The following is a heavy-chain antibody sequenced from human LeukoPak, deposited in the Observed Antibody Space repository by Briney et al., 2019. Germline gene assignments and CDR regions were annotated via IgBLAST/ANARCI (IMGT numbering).Heavy chain of an antibody. D-gene: IGHD2-8*02. Sequence: SETLSLTGSVSGDSVTSTYWSWIRQPPGKGLEWIAYGHHSESSNYNPSFRSRVIIPVDTSRNQFSLRLSSVTAADTAIYYCARESAGSLHDSTAAFHYWGQGILVIVSS. J-gene: IGHJ4*02. CDR3: ARESAGSLHDSTAAFHY. CDR1: GDSVTSTY. V-gene: IGHV4-59*02. CDR2: GHHSESS.